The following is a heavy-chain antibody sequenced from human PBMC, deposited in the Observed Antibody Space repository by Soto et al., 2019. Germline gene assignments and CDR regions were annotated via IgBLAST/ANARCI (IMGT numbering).Heavy chain of an antibody. CDR2: IYWDDDK. V-gene: IGHV2-5*02. CDR1: GFSLSTSKVG. Sequence: QITLKESGPTLVKATQTLTLTCTFSGFSLSTSKVGVGWIRQPPGKALEWLALIYWDDDKRYSPSLKSRLTITKDTSKNQVVLTMTNMDTVDTATYYCAHRDVVGGSRGTLDTYSFDYWGQGTLVTVSS. D-gene: IGHD2-15*01. CDR3: AHRDVVGGSRGTLDTYSFDY. J-gene: IGHJ4*02.